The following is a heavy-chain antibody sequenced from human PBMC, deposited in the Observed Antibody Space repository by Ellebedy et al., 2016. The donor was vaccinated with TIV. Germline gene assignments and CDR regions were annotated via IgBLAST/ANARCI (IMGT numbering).Heavy chain of an antibody. J-gene: IGHJ5*02. D-gene: IGHD3-10*01. CDR1: GFTFSSYG. CDR3: ARDLRSPPLWFGELSNWFDP. CDR2: IWYDGSNK. Sequence: GESLKISXAASGFTFSSYGMHWVRQAPGKGLEWVAVIWYDGSNKYYADSVKGRFTISRDNSKNTLYLQMNSLRAEDTAVYYCARDLRSPPLWFGELSNWFDPWGQGTLVTVSS. V-gene: IGHV3-30*19.